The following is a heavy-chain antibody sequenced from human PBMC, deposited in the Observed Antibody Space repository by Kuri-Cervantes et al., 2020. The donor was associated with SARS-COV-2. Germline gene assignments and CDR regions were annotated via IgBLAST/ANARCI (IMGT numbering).Heavy chain of an antibody. CDR1: GFTVRYGY. J-gene: IGHJ4*02. CDR2: LYRGGST. Sequence: GESLKTSCPASGFTVRYGYMSWVRQAPRKGLEWVSVLYRGGSTYYAESVKGRFTISRDNSKKMLFLQVNSLGAEDTPVYYCARDGVYGVYYDFWSGYSQGVAFDYWGQGTLVTVSS. V-gene: IGHV3-53*01. CDR3: ARDGVYGVYYDFWSGYSQGVAFDY. D-gene: IGHD3-3*01.